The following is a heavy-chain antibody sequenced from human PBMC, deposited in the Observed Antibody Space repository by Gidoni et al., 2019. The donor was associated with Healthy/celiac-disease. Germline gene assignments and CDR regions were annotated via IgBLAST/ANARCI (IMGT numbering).Heavy chain of an antibody. V-gene: IGHV3-23*01. CDR1: GFTFSSYA. D-gene: IGHD3-10*01. CDR3: AKDHGTMVRGVIGS. CDR2: ISGSGGST. J-gene: IGHJ5*02. Sequence: CAASGFTFSSYAMSWVRQAPGKGLEWVSAISGSGGSTYYADSVKGRFTISRDNSKNTLYLQMNSLRAEDMAVYYCAKDHGTMVRGVIGSWGQGTLVTVSS.